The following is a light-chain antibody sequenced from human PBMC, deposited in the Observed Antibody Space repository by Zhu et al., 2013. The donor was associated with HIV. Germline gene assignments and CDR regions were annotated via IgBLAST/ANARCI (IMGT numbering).Light chain of an antibody. J-gene: IGKJ1*01. V-gene: IGKV3-20*01. CDR3: HQYANSPRT. Sequence: EIVLTQSPGTLSLSPGERATLSCRASQSVANNYLAWYQQKPGQAPRLLIYGTSNRAIGIPDRFSASGSGTDFTLTISRLEPEDFAVYYCHQYANSPRTFGQGTKVEI. CDR2: GTS. CDR1: QSVANNY.